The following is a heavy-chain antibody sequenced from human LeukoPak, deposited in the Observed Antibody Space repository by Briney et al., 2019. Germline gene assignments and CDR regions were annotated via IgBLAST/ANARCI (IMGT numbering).Heavy chain of an antibody. V-gene: IGHV3-7*03. D-gene: IGHD4-17*01. Sequence: GGSLRLSCAASGFTFSSYAMSWVRQAPGKGLEWVANIKDDGSETYYVDSVKGRFTISRDNAKNSLYLQINSLRAEDTAVYYCARIRLRAFDIRGQGTMVTVPS. J-gene: IGHJ3*02. CDR2: IKDDGSET. CDR3: ARIRLRAFDI. CDR1: GFTFSSYA.